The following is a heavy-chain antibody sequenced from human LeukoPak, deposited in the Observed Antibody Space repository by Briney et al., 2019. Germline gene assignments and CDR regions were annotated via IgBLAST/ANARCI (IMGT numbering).Heavy chain of an antibody. CDR2: IYHSGST. Sequence: PSQTLSLTCAVSGGSISSGGSSWSWIRQPPGKGLEWIGYIYHSGSTYYNPSLKSRVTISLDRSRNQFSLKLSSVTAADTAVYYCARTYYDILTGHYFDPWGQGTLVTVSS. CDR3: ARTYYDILTGHYFDP. CDR1: GGSISSGGSS. V-gene: IGHV4-30-2*01. J-gene: IGHJ5*02. D-gene: IGHD3-9*01.